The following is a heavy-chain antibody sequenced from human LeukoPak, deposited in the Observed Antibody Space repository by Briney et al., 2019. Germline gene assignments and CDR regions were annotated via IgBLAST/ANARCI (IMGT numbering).Heavy chain of an antibody. CDR2: IYTSGST. Sequence: PSETLSLTCTVSGGSISSYYWSWIRQPPGKGLEWIGYIYTSGSTNYNPSLKSRVTISVDASTNQFSLKLSSVTAADTAVYYCARTGYSSSWYWFDPWGQGTLVTVSS. D-gene: IGHD6-13*01. CDR3: ARTGYSSSWYWFDP. J-gene: IGHJ5*02. V-gene: IGHV4-4*09. CDR1: GGSISSYY.